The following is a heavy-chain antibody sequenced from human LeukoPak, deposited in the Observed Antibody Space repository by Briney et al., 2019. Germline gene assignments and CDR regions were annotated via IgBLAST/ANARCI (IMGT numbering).Heavy chain of an antibody. CDR2: IKEDGTET. Sequence: GGSLRLSCAASGFTFSSYVMSWVRQAPGKGLEWVANIKEDGTETYYVDSVKGRFTISRDNAKNSLYLQMNSLRVEDTAVYYCAKEGRSLQTYWGQGTLVTVSS. D-gene: IGHD5-24*01. CDR1: GFTFSSYV. CDR3: AKEGRSLQTY. V-gene: IGHV3-7*03. J-gene: IGHJ4*02.